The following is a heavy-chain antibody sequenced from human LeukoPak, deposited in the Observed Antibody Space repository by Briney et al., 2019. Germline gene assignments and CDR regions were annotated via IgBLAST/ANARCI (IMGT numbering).Heavy chain of an antibody. D-gene: IGHD4-17*01. CDR1: RGFIGSTNW. CDR3: ARLVDGDYGPIDY. V-gene: IGHV4-4*02. Sequence: PSETLSLTCTVSRGFIGSTNWWSWVRQSPGKGLEWIGEIYHSGRTNYNPSLKSRVTISVDTSKNQFSLKLSSVTAADTAVYYCARLVDGDYGPIDYWGQGTLVTVSS. CDR2: IYHSGRT. J-gene: IGHJ4*02.